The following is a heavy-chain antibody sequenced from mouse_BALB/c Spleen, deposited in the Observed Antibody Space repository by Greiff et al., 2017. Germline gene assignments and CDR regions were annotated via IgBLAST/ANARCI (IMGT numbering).Heavy chain of an antibody. J-gene: IGHJ3*01. CDR2: IYPGGGYT. CDR1: GCTFTNYW. Sequence: QVQLQQSGAELVRPGTSVKISCKASGCTFTNYWLGWVKQRPGHGLEWIGDIYPGGGYTNYNEKFKGKATLTADTSSSTAYMQLSSLTSEDSAVYFCAREKNGNSFAYWGQGTLVTVSA. CDR3: AREKNGNSFAY. V-gene: IGHV1-63*02. D-gene: IGHD2-1*01.